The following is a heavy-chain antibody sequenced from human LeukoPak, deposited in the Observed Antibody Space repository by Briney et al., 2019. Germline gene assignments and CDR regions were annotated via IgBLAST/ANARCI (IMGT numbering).Heavy chain of an antibody. CDR2: ISSSSRYI. J-gene: IGHJ4*02. CDR1: GFTFSSYT. V-gene: IGHV3-21*01. D-gene: IGHD3-9*01. CDR3: ARDDPNLVFDY. Sequence: GGSLRLSCAASGFTFSSYTMNWVRQAPGKGLEWLSSISSSSRYIYYADSVRGRFTISRGNAKNSLYLQMNSLRAEDTAVYYCARDDPNLVFDYWGQGTLVTVST.